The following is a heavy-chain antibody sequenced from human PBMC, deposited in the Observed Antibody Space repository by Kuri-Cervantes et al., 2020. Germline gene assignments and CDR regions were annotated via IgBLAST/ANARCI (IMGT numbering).Heavy chain of an antibody. CDR2: IYWNDDK. Sequence: SGPTLVKPTQTLTLTCTFSGFSLSTSGVGVGWIRQPPGKALEWLALIYWNDDKRYSPSLKSRLTITKDTSKNQVVLTMTNMDLVDTATYYCARTTMVRGGSWWFDPWGQGTLVTVSS. D-gene: IGHD3-10*01. J-gene: IGHJ5*02. CDR3: ARTTMVRGGSWWFDP. CDR1: GFSLSTSGVG. V-gene: IGHV2-5*01.